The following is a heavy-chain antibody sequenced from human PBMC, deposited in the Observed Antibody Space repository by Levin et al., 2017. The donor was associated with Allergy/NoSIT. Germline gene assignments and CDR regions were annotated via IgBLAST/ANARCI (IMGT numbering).Heavy chain of an antibody. D-gene: IGHD6-13*01. CDR1: GGSFSSFY. V-gene: IGHV4-34*01. Sequence: SQTLSLPCGVYGGSFSSFYWSWIRQPPGKGLEWIGEINHSGTTKYNPSLKSRVTISVDMSENQISLRLSSVTAADTAVYYCAGAFASAGTDSMYFYYYGVDVWGQGTTVTVSS. CDR3: AGAFASAGTDSMYFYYYGVDV. J-gene: IGHJ6*02. CDR2: INHSGTT.